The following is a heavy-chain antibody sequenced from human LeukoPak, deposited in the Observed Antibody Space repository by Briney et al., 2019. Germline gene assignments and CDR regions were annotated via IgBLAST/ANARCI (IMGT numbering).Heavy chain of an antibody. CDR2: IRSKAYGGTT. Sequence: GGSLRLSCTASGFTFGDYAMSWVRQAPGKGLEWVGFIRSKAYGGTTEYAASVKGRFTISRDDSKSIAYLQMNSLRTEDTAVYYCTGFGELLRGKGYYGMDVWGQGTTVTVSS. J-gene: IGHJ6*02. CDR3: TGFGELLRGKGYYGMDV. D-gene: IGHD3-10*01. V-gene: IGHV3-49*04. CDR1: GFTFGDYA.